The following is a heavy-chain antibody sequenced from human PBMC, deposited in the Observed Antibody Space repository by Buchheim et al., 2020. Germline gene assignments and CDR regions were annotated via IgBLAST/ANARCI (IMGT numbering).Heavy chain of an antibody. V-gene: IGHV1-2*04. CDR2: INPNSGGT. Sequence: QVQLVQSGAEVKKPGASVKVSCKASGYTFTGYYMHWVRQAPGQGLEWMGWINPNSGGTNYAQKFQGWVTMTRDTSISTAYMELSRLRSDDTAVYYCARDIMTGGGARPYDYYYGMDVWGQGTT. D-gene: IGHD3-9*01. CDR3: ARDIMTGGGARPYDYYYGMDV. CDR1: GYTFTGYY. J-gene: IGHJ6*02.